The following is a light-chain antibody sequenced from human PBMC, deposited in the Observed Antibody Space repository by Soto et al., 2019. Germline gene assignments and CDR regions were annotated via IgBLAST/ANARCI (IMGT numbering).Light chain of an antibody. J-gene: IGKJ1*01. V-gene: IGKV3-20*01. CDR2: VAS. CDR3: QQYGTSPWT. CDR1: ESISNSY. Sequence: EIVLTQSPGTLSFSTGERATLSFRASESISNSYLAWYQQKPGQAPRVLIYVASTRATGIPARFSGSGSGTDFTLSISRVEPEDFAVYYCQQYGTSPWTFGQGTKVDIK.